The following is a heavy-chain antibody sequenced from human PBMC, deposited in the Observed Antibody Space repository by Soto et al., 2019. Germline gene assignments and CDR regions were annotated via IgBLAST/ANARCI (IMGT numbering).Heavy chain of an antibody. D-gene: IGHD6-19*01. V-gene: IGHV3-23*01. CDR1: GFTFKESA. CDR2: ISDTGAST. CDR3: AKGRGSGWAWYFDN. Sequence: GVSLRLSCAASGFTFKESAMNWVRQAPGKGLEWVASISDTGASTWYAESVRGRLSISGDNSKNTLYLQMNSLRGEDTAVYYCAKGRGSGWAWYFDNWGQGTLVTDSS. J-gene: IGHJ4*02.